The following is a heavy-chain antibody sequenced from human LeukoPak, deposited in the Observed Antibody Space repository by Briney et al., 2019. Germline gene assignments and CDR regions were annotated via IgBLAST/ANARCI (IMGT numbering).Heavy chain of an antibody. V-gene: IGHV1-46*01. CDR2: INPSGGST. Sequence: ASVKVSCKASGYTFTSYYMHWVRQAPGQGLEWMGIINPSGGSTSYAQKFQGRVTMTRDTSTSTVYMELSSLRSEDTAVYYCARARYSSSWPLPHDEYFQHWGQGTMVTVSS. CDR3: ARARYSSSWPLPHDEYFQH. J-gene: IGHJ1*01. D-gene: IGHD6-13*01. CDR1: GYTFTSYY.